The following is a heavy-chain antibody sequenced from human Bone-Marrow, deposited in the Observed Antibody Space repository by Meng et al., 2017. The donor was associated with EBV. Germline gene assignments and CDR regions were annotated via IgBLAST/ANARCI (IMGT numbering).Heavy chain of an antibody. CDR3: ARGHKIGSWDVLHFDY. D-gene: IGHD6-13*01. Sequence: QVQLQESSPGLVKPSQTLSRICVVSGGSISSGGYYWSWIRQPPGKGLEWIGYMYYSGSTYHNPSLKSRVSISVNTSKNQFSLKLSSVTAADTAVYYCARGHKIGSWDVLHFDYWGQGTLVTVSS. V-gene: IGHV4-30-4*01. CDR2: MYYSGST. CDR1: GGSISSGGYY. J-gene: IGHJ4*02.